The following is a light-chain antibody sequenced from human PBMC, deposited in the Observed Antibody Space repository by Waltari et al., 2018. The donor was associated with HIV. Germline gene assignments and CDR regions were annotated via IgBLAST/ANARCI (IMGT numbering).Light chain of an antibody. CDR3: AAWDDSLNGYV. Sequence: QSVLTQPPSVSEAHRQRVTIPCSESSSNIGSNAVTWYQQVPGKAPKLLIYYDDLLSSGVSDRFSGSKSGTSASLAIRGLQSEDEADYYCAAWDDSLNGYVFGSGSKVTV. CDR2: YDD. CDR1: SSNIGSNA. V-gene: IGLV1-36*01. J-gene: IGLJ1*01.